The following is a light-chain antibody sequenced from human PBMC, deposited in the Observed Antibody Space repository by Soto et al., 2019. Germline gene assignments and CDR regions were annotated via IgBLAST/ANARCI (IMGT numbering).Light chain of an antibody. CDR2: GAS. V-gene: IGKV3-20*01. J-gene: IGKJ5*01. CDR1: QSVSGSF. Sequence: EIVLTQSPGTLSLSPGEGATLSCRASQSVSGSFLAWYQQKPGQAPRLLIYGASSRATGIPDRFSGSGSGTDFTLTISRLEPEDFAVYYCQQYGRSLITFGQGTRLEIK. CDR3: QQYGRSLIT.